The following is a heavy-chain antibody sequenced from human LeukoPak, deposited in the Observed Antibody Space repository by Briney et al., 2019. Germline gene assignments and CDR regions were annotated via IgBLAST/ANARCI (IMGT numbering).Heavy chain of an antibody. V-gene: IGHV3-23*01. CDR2: ISGSGGST. CDR1: GFTFSSYA. J-gene: IGHJ6*03. D-gene: IGHD6-19*01. CDR3: AKVAVADTKSANYYYYYMDV. Sequence: LSGGSLRLSCAASGFTFSSYAMSWVRQAPGKGLQWVSAISGSGGSTYYADSVKGRFTISRDNSKNTLYLQMNSLRAEDTAVYYCAKVAVADTKSANYYYYYMDVWGKGTTVSVSS.